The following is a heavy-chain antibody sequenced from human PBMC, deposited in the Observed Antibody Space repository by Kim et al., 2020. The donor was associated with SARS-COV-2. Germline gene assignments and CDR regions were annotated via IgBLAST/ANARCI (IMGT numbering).Heavy chain of an antibody. D-gene: IGHD4-17*01. Sequence: QKFQGRVTMTRDTSTSTVYMELSSLRSEDTAVYYCARGLADYGGNSYFDYWGQGTLVTVSS. J-gene: IGHJ4*02. CDR3: ARGLADYGGNSYFDY. V-gene: IGHV1-46*01.